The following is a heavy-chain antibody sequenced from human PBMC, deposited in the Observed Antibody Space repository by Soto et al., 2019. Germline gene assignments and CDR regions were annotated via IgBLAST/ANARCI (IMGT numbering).Heavy chain of an antibody. CDR2: INPKSGGT. CDR1: GYSFTDYH. J-gene: IGHJ6*02. V-gene: IGHV1-2*04. Sequence: ASVKVSCKASGYSFTDYHIHWVRQAPGQGLEWLGRINPKSGGTSTAQKFQGWVTMTTDTSISTASMELTRLTSDNTAIYYCARGDSTDCSNGVCSFFYNHDMDVWGQGTTVTVS. D-gene: IGHD2-8*01. CDR3: ARGDSTDCSNGVCSFFYNHDMDV.